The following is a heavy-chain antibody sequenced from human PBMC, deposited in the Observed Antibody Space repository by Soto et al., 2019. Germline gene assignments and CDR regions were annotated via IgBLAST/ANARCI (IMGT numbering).Heavy chain of an antibody. J-gene: IGHJ4*02. V-gene: IGHV4-39*01. CDR1: GGSISSSSYY. CDR3: ARLRAAAADY. Sequence: TSETLSLTCTVSGGSISSSSYYWGWIRQPPGKGLEWIGSIYYSGSTYYNPSLKSRVTISVDTSKNQFSLKLSSVTAADTAVYYCARLRAAAADYWGQGTLVTVSS. CDR2: IYYSGST. D-gene: IGHD6-13*01.